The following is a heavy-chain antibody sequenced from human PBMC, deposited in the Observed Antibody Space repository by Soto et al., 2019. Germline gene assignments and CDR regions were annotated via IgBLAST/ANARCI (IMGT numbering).Heavy chain of an antibody. CDR2: ISYDGSKK. CDR3: AKDGLMITLGEVTH. D-gene: IGHD3-16*01. Sequence: QVQLVESGGGVVQPGRSLRLSCAASGFTFSSYGMHWVRQAPGKGLEWVAVISYDGSKKNYADSVKGRFTISRDNSKNTLYLQMNSLRAEDTAVYYCAKDGLMITLGEVTHWGQGTLVTVSS. V-gene: IGHV3-30*18. CDR1: GFTFSSYG. J-gene: IGHJ4*02.